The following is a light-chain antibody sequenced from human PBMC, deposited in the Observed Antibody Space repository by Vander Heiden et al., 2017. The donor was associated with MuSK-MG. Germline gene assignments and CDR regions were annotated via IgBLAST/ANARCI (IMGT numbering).Light chain of an antibody. CDR2: AAS. V-gene: IGKV1-39*01. J-gene: IGKJ2*01. CDR3: QQSDSTLYT. Sequence: DIQMTQSPSSLSASVGDRVTITCRASQSISSYLNWYQQKPGKAPKLLIYAASSLQSGVPSRFSGSGSATDFTLTISRLQPEDFATYYCQQSDSTLYTFGQGTKLEIK. CDR1: QSISSY.